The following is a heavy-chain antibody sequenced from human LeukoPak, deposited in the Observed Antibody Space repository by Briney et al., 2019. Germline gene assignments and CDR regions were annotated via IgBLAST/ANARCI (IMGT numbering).Heavy chain of an antibody. V-gene: IGHV3-23*01. CDR2: ISSSGDST. Sequence: GGSLRLSCAASGFTFSSFVMSWVRQAPGKGLEWVSSISSSGDSTYYADSVKGRFTISRDNSKNTLYLQMNSLRAEDTAVYYCAKGGTSWTIDYWGQGTLVTVSS. D-gene: IGHD2-2*01. CDR3: AKGGTSWTIDY. CDR1: GFTFSSFV. J-gene: IGHJ4*02.